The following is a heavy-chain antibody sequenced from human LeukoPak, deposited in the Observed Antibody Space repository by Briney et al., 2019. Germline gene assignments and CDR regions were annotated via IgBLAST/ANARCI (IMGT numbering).Heavy chain of an antibody. V-gene: IGHV3-21*01. CDR2: ISSGGTYI. CDR3: AAFETRGTGDFDF. Sequence: GGSLRFSCVTSGFTFSSRSMNWVRQAPGKGLEWVSSISSGGTYILYADSVKGRFTISRDDAENSLFLQMNTLRAEDTALYYCAAFETRGTGDFDFWGQGTLVTVSS. J-gene: IGHJ4*02. D-gene: IGHD3/OR15-3a*01. CDR1: GFTFSSRS.